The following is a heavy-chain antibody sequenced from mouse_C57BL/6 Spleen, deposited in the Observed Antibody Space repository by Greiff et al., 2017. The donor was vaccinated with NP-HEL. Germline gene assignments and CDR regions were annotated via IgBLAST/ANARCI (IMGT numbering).Heavy chain of an antibody. V-gene: IGHV1-66*01. CDR3: HDGYFPMDY. D-gene: IGHD2-3*01. J-gene: IGHJ4*01. CDR2: IYPGSGNT. CDR1: GYSFTSYY. Sequence: VKLQESGPELVKPGASVKISCKASGYSFTSYYIHWVKQRPGQGLEWIGWIYPGSGNTKYNEKFKGKATLTADTSSSTAYMQLSSLTSEDSAVYYCHDGYFPMDYWGQGTSVTVSS.